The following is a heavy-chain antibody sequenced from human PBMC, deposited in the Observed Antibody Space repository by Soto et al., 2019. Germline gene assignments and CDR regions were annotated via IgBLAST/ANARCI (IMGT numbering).Heavy chain of an antibody. CDR3: ARGGGSLNY. D-gene: IGHD2-15*01. V-gene: IGHV3-21*02. CDR1: GFTFSTSA. J-gene: IGHJ4*02. Sequence: DVQLVESGGGLVKPGGSLRLSCEASGFTFSTSAMHWVRQAPGKGLEWVASINSGSSHVKYADSVKGRFTISRDNANNSLSLHLSSLSVEGTAIYYGARGGGSLNYWGQGTLVTVSS. CDR2: INSGSSHV.